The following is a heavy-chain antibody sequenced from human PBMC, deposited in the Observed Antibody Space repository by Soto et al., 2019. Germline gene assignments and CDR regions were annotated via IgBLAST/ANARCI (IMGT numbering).Heavy chain of an antibody. CDR1: GGTFSSYA. J-gene: IGHJ6*02. Sequence: QVQLVQSGAEVKKPGSSVKVSCKASGGTFSSYAISWVRQAPGQGLEWMGGIIPIFGTANYAQKFQGRVTIXXDXAXGTAYMELSSLRSADTAVYYCARAPLRPYYYYGMDVWGQGTTVTVSS. CDR2: IIPIFGTA. CDR3: ARAPLRPYYYYGMDV. V-gene: IGHV1-69*12.